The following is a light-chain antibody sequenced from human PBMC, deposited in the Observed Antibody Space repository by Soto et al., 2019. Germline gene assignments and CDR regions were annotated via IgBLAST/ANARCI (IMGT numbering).Light chain of an antibody. CDR1: QCVNSSY. CDR3: QQYVNSPVT. CDR2: GAS. Sequence: EIVLTQSPDTLYLSPGEGATLSCRASQCVNSSYLAWYQQKPGQAPRLLISGASDRATGVPARVSGSGSGTDFTLTIRRLEPEDFAVYYCQQYVNSPVTFGQGTKLQIK. V-gene: IGKV3-20*01. J-gene: IGKJ2*01.